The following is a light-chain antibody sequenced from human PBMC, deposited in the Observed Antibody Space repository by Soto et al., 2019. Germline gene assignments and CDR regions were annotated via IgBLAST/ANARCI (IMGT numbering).Light chain of an antibody. CDR3: QQYGSSPRT. CDR1: QSVSNSY. Sequence: EIGLTQSPGTLSLSPGERATLSCRASQSVSNSYLAWYQQKPGHAPRRLIYGASSRATGIPDRFSGSGSGTDFTLTISRLEPEDFAVYFCQQYGSSPRTFGQGTKLEI. CDR2: GAS. J-gene: IGKJ2*01. V-gene: IGKV3-20*01.